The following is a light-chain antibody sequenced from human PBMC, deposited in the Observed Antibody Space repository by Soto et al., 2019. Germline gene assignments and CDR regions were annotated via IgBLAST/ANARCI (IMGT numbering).Light chain of an antibody. CDR2: VEGSGIY. V-gene: IGLV4-60*02. J-gene: IGLJ2*01. CDR1: SGHRNHI. Sequence: QLVLTQSSSASASLGSSVKLTRILDSGHRNHIIAWHEQQPGKAPRYLMKVEGSGIYKKGSGVPDRFSGSSSGADRYLTSANVQFEYEADYYCEPWDSTIRVFGGGTTLTVL. CDR3: EPWDSTIRV.